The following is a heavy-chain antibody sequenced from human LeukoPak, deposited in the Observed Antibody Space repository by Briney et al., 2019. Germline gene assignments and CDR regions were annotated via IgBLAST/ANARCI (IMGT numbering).Heavy chain of an antibody. V-gene: IGHV1-3*01. CDR2: INAGNGNT. CDR3: TRVVVPAAIAYYYYYMDV. CDR1: GYTFTSYA. J-gene: IGHJ6*03. Sequence: GASVKVSCKASGYTFTSYAMHWVRQAPGQRLEWMGWINAGNGNTKYSQKFQGRVTITRDTSASTAYMELSSLRSEDTAVYYCTRVVVPAAIAYYYYYMDVWGKGTTVTVSS. D-gene: IGHD2-2*02.